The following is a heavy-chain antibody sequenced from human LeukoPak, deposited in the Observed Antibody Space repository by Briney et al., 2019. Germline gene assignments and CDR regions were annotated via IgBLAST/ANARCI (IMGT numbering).Heavy chain of an antibody. V-gene: IGHV7-4-1*02. Sequence: ASVKVSCKASGYTFTSYAMNWVRQAPGQGLEWMGWINTNTGNPTYAQGFTGRFVFSLDTSVSTAYLQISSLKAEDTAVYYCARDGELVPYYYYYYGMDVWGQGTTVTVSS. J-gene: IGHJ6*02. CDR2: INTNTGNP. CDR3: ARDGELVPYYYYYYGMDV. D-gene: IGHD3-9*01. CDR1: GYTFTSYA.